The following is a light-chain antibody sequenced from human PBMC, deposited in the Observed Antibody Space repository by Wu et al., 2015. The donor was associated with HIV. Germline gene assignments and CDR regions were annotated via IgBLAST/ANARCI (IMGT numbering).Light chain of an antibody. Sequence: DIQLTQSPSFLSASIGDRVTITCRASQDITNYLAWYQQKPGKAPKLLIYAASTLQSGVPSRFSGSGSGSEFTLTISSLEPDDFAVYYCQQYGSSPRTFGGGTKVEIK. J-gene: IGKJ4*01. V-gene: IGKV1-9*01. CDR2: AAS. CDR3: QQYGSSPRT. CDR1: QDITNY.